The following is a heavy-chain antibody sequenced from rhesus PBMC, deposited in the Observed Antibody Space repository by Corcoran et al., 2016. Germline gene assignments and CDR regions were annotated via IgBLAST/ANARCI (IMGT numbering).Heavy chain of an antibody. CDR1: GYTFTDYY. V-gene: IGHV1S2*01. J-gene: IGHJ6*01. CDR3: ASGDSNYHCGLDS. D-gene: IGHD4-23*01. Sequence: QVQLVQSGAEVKKPGSSVKVSCKASGYTFTDYYMHWVRQAPRQGLEWMGWINPYNGNTRYAQKFQGRVTMTRDTATSTAYMERGSLRTEDTAVYYCASGDSNYHCGLDSWGQGVVVTVSS. CDR2: INPYNGNT.